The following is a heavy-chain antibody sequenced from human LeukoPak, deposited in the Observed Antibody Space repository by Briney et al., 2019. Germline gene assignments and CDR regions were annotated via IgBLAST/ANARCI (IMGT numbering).Heavy chain of an antibody. V-gene: IGHV3-21*06. CDR1: GFTFSYYN. Sequence: GGSLRLSCAASGFTFSYYNMNWVRQAPGKGLEWVSSISSSSSHIYYADSVKGRFTISRDNAKNSLYLHMSSLRVEDTAVFYCVRAWGGGSSADVFDIGGKGKMVPVFS. D-gene: IGHD3-16*01. CDR3: VRAWGGGSSADVFDI. CDR2: ISSSSSHI. J-gene: IGHJ3*02.